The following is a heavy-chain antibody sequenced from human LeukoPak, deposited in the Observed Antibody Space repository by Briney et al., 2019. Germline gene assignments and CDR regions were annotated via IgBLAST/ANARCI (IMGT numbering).Heavy chain of an antibody. CDR2: INHRGST. D-gene: IGHD6-6*01. J-gene: IGHJ6*03. Sequence: SETLSVTCAVYNGSFSGYYWSWIRQPPGKGLEWIGEINHRGSTNNNPSLKSRVTISVDTSKNQFSLKLTSVTAADTAVYYCARLDIAARPRHYYYYYMDVWGKGTTVTVSS. CDR1: NGSFSGYY. CDR3: ARLDIAARPRHYYYYYMDV. V-gene: IGHV4-34*01.